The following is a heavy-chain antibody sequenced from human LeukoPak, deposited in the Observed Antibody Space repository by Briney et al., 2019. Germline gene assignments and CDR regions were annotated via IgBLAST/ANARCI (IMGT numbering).Heavy chain of an antibody. CDR1: GYTFTSYG. CDR3: ARDPSGYCSSTSCSPRFDY. D-gene: IGHD2-2*01. CDR2: ISAYNGNT. J-gene: IGHJ4*02. Sequence: ASVKVSCKASGYTFTSYGVSWVRQAPGQGLEWMGWISAYNGNTNYAQKLQGRVTMTTDTSTSTAYMELRSLRSDDTAVYYCARDPSGYCSSTSCSPRFDYWGQGTLVTVPS. V-gene: IGHV1-18*01.